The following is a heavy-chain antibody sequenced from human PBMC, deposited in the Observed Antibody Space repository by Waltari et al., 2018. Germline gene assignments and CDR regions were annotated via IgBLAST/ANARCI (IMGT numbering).Heavy chain of an antibody. V-gene: IGHV4-38-2*01. CDR1: GSSISSGYY. CDR3: ARHQVGGRDFEY. Sequence: QVQLHESGPGLVKSSETLSLTCAVSGSSISSGYYWGWIRQPPGKGLEWIGTIYQSGSTYYNPSLKSRITISLDTSKNQFSLKLNSVTAADTAVYYCARHQVGGRDFEYWGQGTLVTVSS. J-gene: IGHJ4*02. CDR2: IYQSGST. D-gene: IGHD1-26*01.